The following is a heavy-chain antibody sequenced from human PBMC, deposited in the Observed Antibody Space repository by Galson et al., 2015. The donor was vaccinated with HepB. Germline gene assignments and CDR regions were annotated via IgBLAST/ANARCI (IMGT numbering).Heavy chain of an antibody. CDR1: PYTFTKYY. D-gene: IGHD2-2*01. V-gene: IGHV1-2*02. Sequence: SVKVSCKASPYTFTKYYIHWVRQAPGQGLQWVGWINPNSGRTNYAPSLQDRVTMSRDTSINTVYMDLSSLRSDDSAICFCARAVVPAAPSDSWGQGTLVIVSS. J-gene: IGHJ5*01. CDR2: INPNSGRT. CDR3: ARAVVPAAPSDS.